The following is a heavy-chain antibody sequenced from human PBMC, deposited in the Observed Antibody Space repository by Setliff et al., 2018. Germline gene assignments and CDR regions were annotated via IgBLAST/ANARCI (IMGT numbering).Heavy chain of an antibody. CDR2: ISVYNGYI. J-gene: IGHJ6*03. Sequence: ASVKVSCKASGYTFTSSGISWVRQAPGQGLEWMGWISVYNGYIVYAQKLQGRVTMTTDTSTSTAYMELRSLRSDDTAVYYCARGGDIITIFGVVTSDYYYYMDVWGTGTTVTVSS. D-gene: IGHD3-3*01. CDR1: GYTFTSSG. CDR3: ARGGDIITIFGVVTSDYYYYMDV. V-gene: IGHV1-18*01.